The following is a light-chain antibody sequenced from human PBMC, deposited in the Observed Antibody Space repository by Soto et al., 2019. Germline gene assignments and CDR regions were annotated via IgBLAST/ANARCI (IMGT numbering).Light chain of an antibody. CDR2: EVS. CDR3: MQSTQLPPT. Sequence: DIVMTQSPDSLAVSLGERATINCKSSQSILFSSNNKNYLAWYLQKPGQSPQLLIYEVSTRVSGVPDRFSGSGSGTDFTLEISRVETDDVGIYYCMQSTQLPPTFGQGTRLEIK. V-gene: IGKV4-1*01. J-gene: IGKJ5*01. CDR1: QSILFSSNNKNY.